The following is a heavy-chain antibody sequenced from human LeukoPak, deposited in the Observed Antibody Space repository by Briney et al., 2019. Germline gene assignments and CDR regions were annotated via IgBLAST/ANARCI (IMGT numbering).Heavy chain of an antibody. D-gene: IGHD6-13*01. CDR2: ISSSSSYT. J-gene: IGHJ6*02. CDR1: GFTFSDYY. V-gene: IGHV3-11*06. Sequence: PGGSLRLSCAASGFTFSDYYMSWIRQAPGKGLEWVSYISSSSSYTNYADSVKGRFTISRDNAKNSLYLQMNSLRAEDTAVYYCATGGSSSWYEYYYYYYGMDVWGQGTTVTVSS. CDR3: ATGGSSSWYEYYYYYYGMDV.